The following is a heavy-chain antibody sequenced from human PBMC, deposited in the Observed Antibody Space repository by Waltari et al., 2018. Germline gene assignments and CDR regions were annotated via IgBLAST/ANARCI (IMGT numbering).Heavy chain of an antibody. D-gene: IGHD1-1*01. CDR1: GYTFRNYD. CDR3: ARAIRNELLSDF. Sequence: QVQLVQSGAEVKKPGASVNVSCKASGYTFRNYDIPWVRQAPGQGLEWMGWVNPNSGNSNSGQRFRGRVAMTTDTSVNTAHMELSSLTSEDTAVYYCARAIRNELLSDFWGQGTLVAVSS. V-gene: IGHV1-8*02. CDR2: VNPNSGNS. J-gene: IGHJ4*02.